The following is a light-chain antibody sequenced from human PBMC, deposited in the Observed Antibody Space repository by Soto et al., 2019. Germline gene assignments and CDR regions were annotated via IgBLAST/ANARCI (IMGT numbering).Light chain of an antibody. V-gene: IGKV3-20*01. CDR3: QQYGSSPQT. Sequence: EIVLTQSPGTLSLSPGERATLSCRASQSVSSSYLAWHQQKPGQAPRLPIYGASSRATGIPDRFSGSGSGTDFTLTISRLEPEDFAVYYCQQYGSSPQTFGQGTKLEIK. J-gene: IGKJ2*01. CDR2: GAS. CDR1: QSVSSSY.